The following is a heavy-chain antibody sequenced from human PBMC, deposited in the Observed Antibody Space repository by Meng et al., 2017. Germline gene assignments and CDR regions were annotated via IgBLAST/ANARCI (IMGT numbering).Heavy chain of an antibody. J-gene: IGHJ4*02. CDR3: AHRSSAWAFDS. D-gene: IGHD7-27*01. V-gene: IGHV2-5*02. Sequence: TFQESGPPLVKPTQTLPLTCTFYGFSLSTGGVGLGLIRQPPGKALEWLALIYWDDDTRYSPSLKSRLSITKDTSKNQVFLTMTNMDPVDTATYYCAHRSSAWAFDSWGQGTLVTVSS. CDR2: IYWDDDT. CDR1: GFSLSTGGVG.